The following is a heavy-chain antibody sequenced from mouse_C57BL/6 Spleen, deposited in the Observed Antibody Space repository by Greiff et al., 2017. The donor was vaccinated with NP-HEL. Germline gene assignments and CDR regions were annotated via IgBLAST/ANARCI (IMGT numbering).Heavy chain of an antibody. CDR1: GYTFTDYN. CDR3: ARAHINYDGSSYVGYFDC. CDR2: INPNNGGT. Sequence: EVQLQQSGPELVKPGASVKIPCKASGYTFTDYNMDWVKQSHGKSLEWIGDINPNNGGTIYNQKFKGKATLTVDKSSSTAYMELRSLTSEDTAVYNCARAHINYDGSSYVGYFDCWGTGTTVTVSS. D-gene: IGHD1-1*01. J-gene: IGHJ1*03. V-gene: IGHV1-18*01.